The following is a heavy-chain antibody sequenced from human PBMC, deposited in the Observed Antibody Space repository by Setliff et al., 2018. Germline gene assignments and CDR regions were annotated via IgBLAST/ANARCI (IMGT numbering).Heavy chain of an antibody. D-gene: IGHD2-21*01. CDR1: GGSISNYY. CDR3: AKEHVVISYVSNTHQHYGMDV. CDR2: INHRGST. J-gene: IGHJ6*02. V-gene: IGHV4-34*01. Sequence: SETLSLTCIVSGGSISNYYWSWIRQPPGKGLEWIEEINHRGSTNYSPSLRSRVPMSVDSSKKQLSLKLTTVTAADTAVYYCAKEHVVISYVSNTHQHYGMDVWGQGTTVTVSS.